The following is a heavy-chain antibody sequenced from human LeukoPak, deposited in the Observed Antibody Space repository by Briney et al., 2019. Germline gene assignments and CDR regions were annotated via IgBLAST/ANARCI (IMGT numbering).Heavy chain of an antibody. Sequence: GGSLRLSCAASGFTFSSYGMHWVRQAPGKGLEWVAVIWYDGSNKYYADSVKGRFTISRDNSKNTLYLQMNSLRAEDTAVYYCAIVGRDSYGYRYYYYYMDVWGKGTTVTVSS. J-gene: IGHJ6*03. CDR1: GFTFSSYG. CDR2: IWYDGSNK. CDR3: AIVGRDSYGYRYYYYYMDV. V-gene: IGHV3-33*01. D-gene: IGHD5-18*01.